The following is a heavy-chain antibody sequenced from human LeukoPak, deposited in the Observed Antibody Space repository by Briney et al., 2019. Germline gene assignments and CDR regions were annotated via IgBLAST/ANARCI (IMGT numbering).Heavy chain of an antibody. J-gene: IGHJ6*02. D-gene: IGHD2-2*01. CDR1: GFTLGSFV. CDR2: VSYDGSNK. V-gene: IGHV3-30*04. Sequence: GGSRRLSCAASGFTLGSFVMHWFRQAPGKGLQWVAFVSYDGSNKYYTDSVKGRFTISRDNSRNTLYLQMNSLRAEDTAVYYCARDEVLCTSISCYVPYGMGVWGQGTTVSVSS. CDR3: ARDEVLCTSISCYVPYGMGV.